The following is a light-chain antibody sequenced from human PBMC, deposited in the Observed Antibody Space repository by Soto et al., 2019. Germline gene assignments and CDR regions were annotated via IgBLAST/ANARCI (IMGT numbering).Light chain of an antibody. CDR2: DTF. CDR1: QSVSSH. V-gene: IGKV3-11*01. Sequence: ELVLTQSPATLSLSPGERATLSCRASQSVSSHLAWYQQKPGQAPRLLMYDTFNWATGIPARFNGSGSGTDFTLTISSLEPQDFAVYYCQQRSNWPPGYTFGQGTKLEIK. J-gene: IGKJ2*01. CDR3: QQRSNWPPGYT.